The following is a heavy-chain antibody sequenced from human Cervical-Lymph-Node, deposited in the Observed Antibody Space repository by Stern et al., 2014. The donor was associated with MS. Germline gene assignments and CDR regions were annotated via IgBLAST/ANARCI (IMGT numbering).Heavy chain of an antibody. V-gene: IGHV4-30-2*01. CDR3: ARVVRFLEWVPFDP. D-gene: IGHD3-3*01. CDR2: IYGAGSS. CDR1: GASISSGGYT. Sequence: QLVESGSGLVKPSQTLSLTCTVSGASISSGGYTWSWIRPPPGKGLEWFGYIYGAGSSYYNPFLKSRATISLDTSKNQFFLRLTSMSAADTAVYYCARVVRFLEWVPFDPWGQGTLVTVSS. J-gene: IGHJ5*02.